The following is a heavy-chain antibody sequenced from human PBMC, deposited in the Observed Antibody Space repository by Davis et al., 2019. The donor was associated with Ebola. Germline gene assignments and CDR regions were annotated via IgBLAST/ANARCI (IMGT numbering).Heavy chain of an antibody. CDR2: INPNSGGT. CDR1: GGTFSSYA. CDR3: ARKSRQLGIVY. Sequence: ASVKVSCKASGGTFSSYAISWVRQAPGQGLEWMGWINPNSGGTNYAQKFQGRVTMTRDTSISTAYMELSRLRSDDTAVYYCARKSRQLGIVYWGQGTLVTVSS. J-gene: IGHJ4*02. V-gene: IGHV1-2*02. D-gene: IGHD7-27*01.